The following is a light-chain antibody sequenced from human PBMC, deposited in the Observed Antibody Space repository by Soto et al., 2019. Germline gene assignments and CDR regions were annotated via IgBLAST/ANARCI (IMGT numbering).Light chain of an antibody. CDR2: GAS. J-gene: IGKJ4*01. CDR1: QSVSSSY. Sequence: EIVLTQSPGTLSLSPGERATLSCRASQSVSSSYLAWYQQKPGQAPRLLIYGASSRATGIPDRFSGSGSGTDFTLTISGLETEDFAVYYCQQYGRSPPFTFGGGTKVEIK. V-gene: IGKV3-20*01. CDR3: QQYGRSPPFT.